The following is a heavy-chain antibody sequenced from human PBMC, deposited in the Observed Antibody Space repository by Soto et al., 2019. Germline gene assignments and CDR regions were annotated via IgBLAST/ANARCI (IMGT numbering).Heavy chain of an antibody. CDR2: ISYDGSNK. Sequence: VGSLRLSCAASGFTFSSYAMHWVRQAPGKGLEWVAVISYDGSNKYYADSVKGRFTISRDNSKNTLYLQMNSLRAEDTAVYYCARDLSTGADSSSWYVYYYGMDVWGQGTTVTVSS. J-gene: IGHJ6*02. D-gene: IGHD6-13*01. V-gene: IGHV3-30-3*01. CDR3: ARDLSTGADSSSWYVYYYGMDV. CDR1: GFTFSSYA.